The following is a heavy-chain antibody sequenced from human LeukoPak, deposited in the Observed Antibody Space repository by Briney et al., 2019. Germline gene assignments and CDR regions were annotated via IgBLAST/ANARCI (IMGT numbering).Heavy chain of an antibody. J-gene: IGHJ4*02. CDR3: AKASGTTLTYGDY. V-gene: IGHV3-23*01. CDR2: VSGSGSST. CDR1: GFTFSSYA. D-gene: IGHD1-7*01. Sequence: GGSLRLPCAAPGFTFSSYAMNWVRQAPRKGLEWVSAVSGSGSSTYYADSVKGRFTISRDNSRNTLYLQMNSLRAEDTAVYYCAKASGTTLTYGDYWGRGTLVTVSS.